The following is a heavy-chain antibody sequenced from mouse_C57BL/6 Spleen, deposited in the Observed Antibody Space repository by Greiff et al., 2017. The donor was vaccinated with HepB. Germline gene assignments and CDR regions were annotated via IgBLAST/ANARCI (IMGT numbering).Heavy chain of an antibody. D-gene: IGHD1-1*01. CDR1: GYTFTDYY. CDR3: AREYYGSSCAY. CDR2: IYPGSGNT. J-gene: IGHJ3*01. Sequence: VQLQHSGAELVRPGASVKLSCKASGYTFTDYYINWVKQRPGQGLEWIARIYPGSGNTYYNEKFKGKATLTAEKSSSTAYMQLSSLTSEDSAVYFCAREYYGSSCAYWGQGTLVTVSA. V-gene: IGHV1-76*01.